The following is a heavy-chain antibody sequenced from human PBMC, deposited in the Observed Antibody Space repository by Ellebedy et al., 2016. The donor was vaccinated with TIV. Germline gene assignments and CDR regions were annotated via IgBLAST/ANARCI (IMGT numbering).Heavy chain of an antibody. V-gene: IGHV5-51*01. CDR3: ARYEDATGAIDY. CDR1: GYIFTSNW. D-gene: IGHD7-27*01. CDR2: ISPGNSDI. Sequence: GESLKIYCKASGYIFTSNWIGWVRQLPGKGLEWMGIISPGNSDIRYSPSTQGRVTISADKSISTAYLQWRSLKASDTAMYYCARYEDATGAIDYWGPGTLVTVSA. J-gene: IGHJ4*02.